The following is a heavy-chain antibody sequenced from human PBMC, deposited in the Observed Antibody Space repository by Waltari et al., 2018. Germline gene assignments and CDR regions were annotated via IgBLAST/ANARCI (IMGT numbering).Heavy chain of an antibody. Sequence: EVQLVESGGGLVQPGGALRLSCQASVFTVRSYSMNWVRQAPGKGLEWISYISTSGSAIYYADSMEGRFTVSRDNAKNSLYLQMNSLRGEDTAVYYCTRSYGTSPPGDWGQGTLVTVSS. CDR1: VFTVRSYS. CDR3: TRSYGTSPPGD. CDR2: ISTSGSAI. J-gene: IGHJ4*02. V-gene: IGHV3-48*03. D-gene: IGHD1-1*01.